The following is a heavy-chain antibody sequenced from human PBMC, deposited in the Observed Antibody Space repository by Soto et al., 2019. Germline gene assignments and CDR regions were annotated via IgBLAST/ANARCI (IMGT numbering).Heavy chain of an antibody. J-gene: IGHJ4*02. CDR1: GFSIANARMG. CDR2: IFSNDEK. CDR3: ARVLNNWHFDY. Sequence: QVTLKESGPVLVKPTETLTLTCTVSGFSIANARMGVGWIRQPPGQTLEWLAHIFSNDEKSHSTSLKSRLTTSKDTSKSQVGLTLTNMDPVDTATYYCARVLNNWHFDYWGQGTLVTVSS. V-gene: IGHV2-26*01.